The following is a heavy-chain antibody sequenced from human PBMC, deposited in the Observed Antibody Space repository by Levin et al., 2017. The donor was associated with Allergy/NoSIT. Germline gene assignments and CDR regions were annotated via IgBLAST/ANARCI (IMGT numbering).Heavy chain of an antibody. D-gene: IGHD2-2*01. CDR1: GFIFTTYG. CDR2: ISYDGRKI. CDR3: AKQRSTSWLLFDN. Sequence: LTGGSLRLSCAASGFIFTTYGLHWVRQAPGKGLEWVAVISYDGRKIDYAESVKGRFTISRDNSKSTLHLQMNSLRAEDTAVYYCAKQRSTSWLLFDNWGQGTLVTVSS. V-gene: IGHV3-30*18. J-gene: IGHJ4*02.